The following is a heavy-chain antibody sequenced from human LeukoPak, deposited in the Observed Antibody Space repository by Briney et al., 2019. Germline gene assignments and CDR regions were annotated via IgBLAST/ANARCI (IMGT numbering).Heavy chain of an antibody. CDR3: ARGMYDYGDSLVTSYFAF. CDR2: ITSGSLYT. V-gene: IGHV3-11*05. D-gene: IGHD4-17*01. CDR1: GFTFSAYY. Sequence: GGSLRLSCAASGFTFSAYYMSWIRQAPGKGLEWVSYITSGSLYTNYADSVKGRFTISRDNAKNSLYLQMNSLRAEDTAVYYCARGMYDYGDSLVTSYFAFWGQGALVTVSS. J-gene: IGHJ4*02.